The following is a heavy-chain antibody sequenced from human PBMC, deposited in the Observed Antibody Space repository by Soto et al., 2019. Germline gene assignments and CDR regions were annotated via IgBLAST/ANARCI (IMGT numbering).Heavy chain of an antibody. J-gene: IGHJ4*02. CDR3: ARDPPPPDY. CDR1: GYTFASYA. V-gene: IGHV1-18*01. Sequence: QVQLVQSGAEVKKPGASVKVSCKASGYTFASYAISWMRQAPGQGLEWMGWISAYNGNTNYAQKLQGRVTMTTDTSTSTAYRELRSLRSDDTAVYSCARDPPPPDYWGQGTVVTVSS. CDR2: ISAYNGNT.